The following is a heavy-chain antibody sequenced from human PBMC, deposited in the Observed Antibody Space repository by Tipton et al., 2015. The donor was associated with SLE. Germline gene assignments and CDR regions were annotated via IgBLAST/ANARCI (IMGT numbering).Heavy chain of an antibody. Sequence: SLRLSCAASGFTVSSNYMSWVRQAPGKGLEWVSRINSDGSSTSYADSVKGRFTISRDNAKNTLYLQMNSLRAEDTAVYYCARGGYSSPSLLDYWGQGTLVTVSS. CDR2: INSDGSST. CDR3: ARGGYSSPSLLDY. CDR1: GFTVSSNY. D-gene: IGHD6-13*01. V-gene: IGHV3-74*01. J-gene: IGHJ4*02.